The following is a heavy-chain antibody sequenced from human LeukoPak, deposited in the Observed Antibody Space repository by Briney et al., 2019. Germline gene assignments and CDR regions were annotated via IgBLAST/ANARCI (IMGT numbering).Heavy chain of an antibody. D-gene: IGHD6-19*01. V-gene: IGHV3-21*01. CDR1: GFTFSSYS. Sequence: GGSLRLSCAASGFTFSSYSMNWVRQAPGKGLEWVSSISSSSSYIYYADSVKGRFTISRDNAKNSLYLQMDSLRAEDTAVYYCASNRHSSGWLIWGQGTLVTVSS. CDR2: ISSSSSYI. CDR3: ASNRHSSGWLI. J-gene: IGHJ4*02.